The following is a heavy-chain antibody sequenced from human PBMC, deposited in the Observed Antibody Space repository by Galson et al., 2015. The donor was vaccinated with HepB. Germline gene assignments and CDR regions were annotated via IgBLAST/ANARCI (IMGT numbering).Heavy chain of an antibody. V-gene: IGHV3-9*01. D-gene: IGHD4-17*01. J-gene: IGHJ4*02. CDR3: AKDILGYGDSGSYFDY. Sequence: SLRLSCAASGFTFDDYAMHWVRQAPGKGLEWVSGINWNGGTKGYADSVKGRFTISRDNGRNFLYLQMNSLRTEDTALYYCAKDILGYGDSGSYFDYWGQGTLVTVSS. CDR2: INWNGGTK. CDR1: GFTFDDYA.